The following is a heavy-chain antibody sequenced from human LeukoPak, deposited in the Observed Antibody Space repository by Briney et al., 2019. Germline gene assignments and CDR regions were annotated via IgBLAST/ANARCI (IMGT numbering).Heavy chain of an antibody. Sequence: ASVNVSCKASGYTFNNYNMHWVRQAPGQGLEWIGLINPSGGSTSNAQKFQGRVTMTRDTSTSTVYMELSSLRSEDTAVYYCARAYYDSSGYYPLSDHWGQGTPVTVSS. CDR1: GYTFNNYN. J-gene: IGHJ5*02. D-gene: IGHD3-22*01. CDR2: INPSGGST. CDR3: ARAYYDSSGYYPLSDH. V-gene: IGHV1-46*02.